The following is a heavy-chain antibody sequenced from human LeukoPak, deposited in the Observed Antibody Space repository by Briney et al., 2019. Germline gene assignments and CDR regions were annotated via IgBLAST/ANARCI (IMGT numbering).Heavy chain of an antibody. D-gene: IGHD3-3*01. CDR2: INSDGEIT. CDR3: ARDHHDFWSGYPNY. V-gene: IGHV3-74*03. CDR1: GFTLGRYW. J-gene: IGHJ4*02. Sequence: PGGSLRLSCAASGFTLGRYWMHWFRQAPGTGLVWVARINSDGEITEYADSVRGRFTTSRDNTKNTVYLQMSSLRAQDTGVYYCARDHHDFWSGYPNYWGQGTLGIVSS.